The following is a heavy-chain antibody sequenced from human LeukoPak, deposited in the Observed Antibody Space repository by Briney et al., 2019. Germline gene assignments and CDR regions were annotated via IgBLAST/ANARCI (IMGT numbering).Heavy chain of an antibody. CDR3: ARGWRHDY. Sequence: SQTLSLTCTVSGDSISSGSYYWSWIRQPAGKGLEWIGRIYTSESTNYNPSLKSRVTMSVDRSKNQFSLKLSSVTAADTAVYYCARGWRHDYWGQGTLVTVSS. CDR2: IYTSEST. D-gene: IGHD2-15*01. V-gene: IGHV4-61*02. CDR1: GDSISSGSYY. J-gene: IGHJ4*02.